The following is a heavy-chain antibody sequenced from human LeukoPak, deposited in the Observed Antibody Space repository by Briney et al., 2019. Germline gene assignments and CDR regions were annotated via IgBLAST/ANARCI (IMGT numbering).Heavy chain of an antibody. Sequence: GGSLRLSCAASGFTFSSYAMHWVRQAPGKGLEWVAVISYDRGNKYYADSVKGRFTISRDNSKNTLYLQMNSLRAEDTAVYYCARDHRNYYDSSGYYSLHEYFQHWGQGTLVTVSS. D-gene: IGHD3-22*01. CDR2: ISYDRGNK. V-gene: IGHV3-30-3*01. J-gene: IGHJ1*01. CDR3: ARDHRNYYDSSGYYSLHEYFQH. CDR1: GFTFSSYA.